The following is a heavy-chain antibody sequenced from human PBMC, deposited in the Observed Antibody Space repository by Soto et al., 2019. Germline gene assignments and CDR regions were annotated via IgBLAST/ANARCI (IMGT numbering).Heavy chain of an antibody. V-gene: IGHV3-23*01. Sequence: EVQLLDSGGGLVQPGGSLRLSCAASGFTFRCCAMSWFRQAPGKGLEWVSTIHGDGDYMHYTDSVKGRFTISRDNSRNTLYLQMDRLSCDDTAVYYCVKNRVVGSYTSWACASWCRGTLVTVSS. D-gene: IGHD1-26*01. CDR2: IHGDGDYM. J-gene: IGHJ2*01. CDR1: GFTFRCCA. CDR3: VKNRVVGSYTSWACAS.